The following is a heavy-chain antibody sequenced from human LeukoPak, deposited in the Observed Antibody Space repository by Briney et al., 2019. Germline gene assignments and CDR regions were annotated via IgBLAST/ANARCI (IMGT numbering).Heavy chain of an antibody. D-gene: IGHD2-2*01. CDR1: GFTFSKYS. Sequence: PGGSLRLSCAASGFTFSKYSMNWVRQAPGKGLEWVSYISCSGSTIYYADSVKGRFTISRDNAKNSLYLQMNSLRAEDTGVYYCERDLNGYGSSTSCPATASGHDFDYWGQGTLVTVSS. V-gene: IGHV3-48*04. CDR3: ERDLNGYGSSTSCPATASGHDFDY. J-gene: IGHJ4*02. CDR2: ISCSGSTI.